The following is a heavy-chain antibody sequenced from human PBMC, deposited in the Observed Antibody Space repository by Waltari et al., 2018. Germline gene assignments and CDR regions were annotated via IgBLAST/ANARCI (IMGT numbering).Heavy chain of an antibody. D-gene: IGHD4-4*01. CDR1: GFTFSGSA. CDR3: TRPHSNYDY. J-gene: IGHJ4*02. CDR2: IRSKANSYAT. Sequence: EVQLVESGGGLVQPGGSLKLSCAASGFTFSGSAMHWVRQTSGKGLEWVGRIRSKANSYATAYAASVKGRFTISRDDSKNTAYLQMNSLKTEDTAVYYCTRPHSNYDYWGQGTLVTVSS. V-gene: IGHV3-73*01.